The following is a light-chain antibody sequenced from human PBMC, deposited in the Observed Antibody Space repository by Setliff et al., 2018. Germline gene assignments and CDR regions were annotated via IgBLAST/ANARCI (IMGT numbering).Light chain of an antibody. Sequence: QSVLTQPASVSGSPGLSITISCTGTSGDIGAYNHVSWYQQHPGKAPQLMIYDVGKRPSGVSNRFSGSKSGNTASLTISGLQAEDEADYYCSSYTGSNSHVFGTGTKVTVL. V-gene: IGLV2-14*03. CDR1: SGDIGAYNH. CDR2: DVG. CDR3: SSYTGSNSHV. J-gene: IGLJ1*01.